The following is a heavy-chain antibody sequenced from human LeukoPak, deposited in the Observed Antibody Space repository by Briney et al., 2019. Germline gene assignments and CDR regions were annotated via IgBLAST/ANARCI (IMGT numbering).Heavy chain of an antibody. CDR2: ISGSGGTT. V-gene: IGHV3-23*01. CDR1: GFTFSSYA. Sequence: PGGSLRPSCAASGFTFSSYAMSWVRQAPGKGLEWVSAISGSGGTTHYADSVKGRFTISRDRSKNTLYLQMHSLRAEDTAVYYCAKDAFCTSTNCYASYFDYWGQGTLVTVSS. J-gene: IGHJ4*02. CDR3: AKDAFCTSTNCYASYFDY. D-gene: IGHD2-2*01.